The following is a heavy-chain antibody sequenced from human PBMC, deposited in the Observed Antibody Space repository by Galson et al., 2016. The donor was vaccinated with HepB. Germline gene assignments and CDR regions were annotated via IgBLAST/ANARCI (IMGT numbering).Heavy chain of an antibody. J-gene: IGHJ5*02. CDR1: GFTFENYA. Sequence: SLRLSCAGSGFTFENYAMYWVRQAPGKGLEWVSGISWNSAYIGYADSVEGRFTISRDNAKSSLYLQMDSLRTEDTAFYYCAKSVPGGRTWNWIDPWGQGTLVSVSS. D-gene: IGHD3-16*01. V-gene: IGHV3-9*01. CDR2: ISWNSAYI. CDR3: AKSVPGGRTWNWIDP.